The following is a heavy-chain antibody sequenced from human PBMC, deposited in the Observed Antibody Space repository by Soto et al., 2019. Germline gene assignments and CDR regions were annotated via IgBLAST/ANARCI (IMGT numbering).Heavy chain of an antibody. CDR2: IYHSGST. Sequence: QVQLQESGPGLVKPSGTLSLTCAVSGGSISSSNWWSWVRQPPGKGLERIGEIYHSGSTNYNPSLKRRVTISVDKSKNQCALKLSSVTAADTAVYYCARGISGGRHFDYWGQGTLVTVSS. CDR1: GGSISSSNW. CDR3: ARGISGGRHFDY. J-gene: IGHJ4*02. D-gene: IGHD2-15*01. V-gene: IGHV4-4*02.